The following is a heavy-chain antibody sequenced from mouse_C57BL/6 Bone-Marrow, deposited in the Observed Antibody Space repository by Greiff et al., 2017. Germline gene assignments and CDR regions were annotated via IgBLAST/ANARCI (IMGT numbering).Heavy chain of an antibody. CDR3: ARSGPLGRSFDY. D-gene: IGHD4-1*01. V-gene: IGHV1-55*01. CDR1: GYTFTSYW. Sequence: QVQLQQPGAELVKPGASVKMSRKASGYTFTSYWITWVKQRPGQGLEWIGDIYPTSGRTNYNEKFKSKAILTVDTSSNTAYMQLRSLTSEDSAVFYCARSGPLGRSFDYWGQGTTLTVSS. CDR2: IYPTSGRT. J-gene: IGHJ2*01.